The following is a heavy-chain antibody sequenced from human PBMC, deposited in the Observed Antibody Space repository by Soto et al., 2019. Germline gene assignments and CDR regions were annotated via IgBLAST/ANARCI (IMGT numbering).Heavy chain of an antibody. D-gene: IGHD3-3*01. CDR2: INPNSGGT. Sequence: ASVKVSCKASGYTFTGYYMHWVRQAPGQGREWMGWINPNSGGTNYAQKFQGRVTMTRDTSISTAYMELSRLRSDDTAVYYCARDWSGDFWNGMDVWGQGTTVTVSS. CDR3: ARDWSGDFWNGMDV. J-gene: IGHJ6*02. CDR1: GYTFTGYY. V-gene: IGHV1-2*02.